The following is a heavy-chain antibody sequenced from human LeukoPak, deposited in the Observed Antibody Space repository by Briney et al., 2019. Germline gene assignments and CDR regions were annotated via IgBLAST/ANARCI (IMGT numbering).Heavy chain of an antibody. CDR3: ARLGGPLLWFGDPGYFDY. Sequence: GSLRLSCAASGFTVSSNYMSWVRQAPGKGLEWIGYIYYSGSTNYNPSLKSRVTISVDTSKHQFSLKLSSVTAADTAVYYCARLGGPLLWFGDPGYFDYWGQGTLVTVSS. D-gene: IGHD3-10*01. V-gene: IGHV4-59*08. CDR1: GFTVSSNY. CDR2: IYYSGST. J-gene: IGHJ4*02.